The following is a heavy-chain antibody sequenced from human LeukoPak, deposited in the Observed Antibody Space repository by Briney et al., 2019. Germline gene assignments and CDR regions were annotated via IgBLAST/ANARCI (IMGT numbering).Heavy chain of an antibody. CDR1: GGSISSYY. D-gene: IGHD3-3*01. CDR2: IYYSGST. J-gene: IGHJ6*03. V-gene: IGHV4-59*01. CDR3: ARVPSTPPYDFWRGWGDYYYMDV. Sequence: SETLFLTCTVSGGSISSYYWSWIRQPPGKGLECIGYIYYSGSTNYNPSLKSRVTISVDTSKNQFSLKLSSVTAADTAVYYCARVPSTPPYDFWRGWGDYYYMDVWGKRTTVTVSS.